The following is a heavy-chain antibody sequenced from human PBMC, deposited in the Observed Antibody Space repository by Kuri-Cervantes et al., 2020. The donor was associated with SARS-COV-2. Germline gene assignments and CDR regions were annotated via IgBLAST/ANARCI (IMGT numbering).Heavy chain of an antibody. V-gene: IGHV4-38-2*01. Sequence: SQTLSLTCAVSGYSISSGYYWGWIRRPPGKGLEWIGSIYHSGSTYYNPSLKSRVTISVDTSKNQFSLKLSSVTAADTAVYYCASVYSSSSPDFDYWGQGTLVTVSS. J-gene: IGHJ4*02. CDR3: ASVYSSSSPDFDY. CDR2: IYHSGST. D-gene: IGHD6-6*01. CDR1: GYSISSGYY.